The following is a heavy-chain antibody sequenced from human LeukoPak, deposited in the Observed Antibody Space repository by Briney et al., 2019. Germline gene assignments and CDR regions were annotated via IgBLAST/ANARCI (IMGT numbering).Heavy chain of an antibody. CDR3: ATVRVEMATIYHWSDP. CDR2: FDPEDGET. J-gene: IGHJ5*02. CDR1: GYTLTELS. Sequence: ASVKVSCKVSGYTLTELSMHWVRQAPGKGLEWMGGFDPEDGETIYAQKFQGRVTMTEDTSTDTAYMELSSLRSEDTAVYYCATVRVEMATIYHWSDPWGQGTLVTVSS. V-gene: IGHV1-24*01. D-gene: IGHD5-24*01.